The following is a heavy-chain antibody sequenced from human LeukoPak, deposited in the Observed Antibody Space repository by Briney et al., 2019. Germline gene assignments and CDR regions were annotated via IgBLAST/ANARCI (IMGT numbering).Heavy chain of an antibody. Sequence: SETQSLTCAVYGGSFSGYFWSWIRQPPGKGLEWIGEINHSGSTNYNPSLKSRVTISVDTSKNQFSLKVSSVTAADTAVYYCARGGCSSTSCYYDYWGQGTLVTVSS. J-gene: IGHJ4*02. CDR2: INHSGST. CDR1: GGSFSGYF. CDR3: ARGGCSSTSCYYDY. D-gene: IGHD2-2*01. V-gene: IGHV4-34*01.